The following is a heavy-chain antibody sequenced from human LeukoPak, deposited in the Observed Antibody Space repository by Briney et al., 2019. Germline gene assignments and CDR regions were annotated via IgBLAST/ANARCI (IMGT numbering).Heavy chain of an antibody. D-gene: IGHD3-3*01. CDR2: ISSSSSTI. V-gene: IGHV3-48*01. J-gene: IGHJ5*02. CDR1: GFTFSSYS. CDR3: ARDGLRFLEGNWFEP. Sequence: GGSLRLSCAASGFTFSSYSMNWVRQAPGKGLEWVSYISSSSSTIYYADSVKGRFTISRDNAKNSLYLQMNSLRAEDTAVYYCARDGLRFLEGNWFEPWGQGTLVTVSS.